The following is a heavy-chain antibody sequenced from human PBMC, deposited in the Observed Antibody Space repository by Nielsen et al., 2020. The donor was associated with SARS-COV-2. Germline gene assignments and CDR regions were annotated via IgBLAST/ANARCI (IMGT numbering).Heavy chain of an antibody. Sequence: SLKISCAASGFTFSSYAMHWVRQAPGKGLEWVSGISWNSGSIGYADSVKGRFTISRDNARNSLYLQMNSLRAEDTALYYCAKAAAGPFDYWGQGTLVTVSS. D-gene: IGHD6-13*01. CDR2: ISWNSGSI. V-gene: IGHV3-9*01. J-gene: IGHJ4*02. CDR3: AKAAAGPFDY. CDR1: GFTFSSYA.